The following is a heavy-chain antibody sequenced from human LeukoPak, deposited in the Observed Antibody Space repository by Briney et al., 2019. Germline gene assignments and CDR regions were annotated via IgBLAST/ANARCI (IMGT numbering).Heavy chain of an antibody. CDR1: GYTFTGYF. V-gene: IGHV1-18*04. J-gene: IGHJ4*02. D-gene: IGHD3-10*01. CDR3: AIAMVRGVNDY. CDR2: ISAYNGNT. Sequence: ASVKVSCKASGYTFTGYFVHWVRQAPGQGLEWMGWISAYNGNTNYAQKLQGRVTMTTDTSTSTAYMELRSLRSDDTAVYYCAIAMVRGVNDYWGQGTLVTVSS.